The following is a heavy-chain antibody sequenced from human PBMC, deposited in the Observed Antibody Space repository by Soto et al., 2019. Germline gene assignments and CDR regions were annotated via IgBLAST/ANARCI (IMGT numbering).Heavy chain of an antibody. CDR1: GGSTTSGGYS. J-gene: IGHJ6*02. CDR3: ARAFYGVDL. Sequence: PSETLSLTCTVSGGSTTSGGYSWSWIRQSPGQGLEWIGYIYQSGSAFYNPSLKTRATILVDRSKNQFSLNLTSVTAADAAVYYCARAFYGVDLWRQRTTVTVSS. CDR2: IYQSGSA. V-gene: IGHV4-30-2*06.